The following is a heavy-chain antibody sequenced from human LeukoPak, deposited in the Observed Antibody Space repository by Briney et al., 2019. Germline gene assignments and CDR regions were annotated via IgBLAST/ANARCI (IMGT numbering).Heavy chain of an antibody. CDR3: ARVQWLPSNFDY. J-gene: IGHJ4*02. V-gene: IGHV4-34*01. D-gene: IGHD5-24*01. CDR2: INHSGST. Sequence: SETLSLTCAVYGGSFSGYYWSWIRQPPGKGLEWIGEINHSGSTNYNPSLKSRVTISVDTSKNQFSLKLSSVTAADTAVYYCARVQWLPSNFDYWGQGTLVTVSS. CDR1: GGSFSGYY.